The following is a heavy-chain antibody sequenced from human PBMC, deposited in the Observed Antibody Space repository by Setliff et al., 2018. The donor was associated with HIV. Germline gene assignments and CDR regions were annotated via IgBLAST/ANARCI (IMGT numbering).Heavy chain of an antibody. J-gene: IGHJ4*02. Sequence: ASVKVSCKASGYTFTNYAINWVRQAPGQGLEWMGWINTDTGNPTYAQGFTGRFVFSLDTPVNTAYLQISSLKTEDSAVYYCARGPPSQVDYWGQGTLVTVSS. CDR3: ARGPPSQVDY. V-gene: IGHV7-4-1*02. CDR1: GYTFTNYA. CDR2: INTDTGNP.